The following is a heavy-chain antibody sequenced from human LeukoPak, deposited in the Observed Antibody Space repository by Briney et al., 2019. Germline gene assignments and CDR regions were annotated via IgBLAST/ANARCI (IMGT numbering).Heavy chain of an antibody. V-gene: IGHV4-4*07. CDR3: ARDYLVGAPLDS. D-gene: IGHD1-26*01. CDR2: MYISGST. Sequence: YPSETLSLTCTVSGVSVTNYYWAWIRQPAGKGLVWIGRMYISGSTNYNPSLKSRVTISIDKTKNEFSLRLRSVTAADTAVYYCARDYLVGAPLDSWGQGTLVTVAP. CDR1: GVSVTNYY. J-gene: IGHJ4*02.